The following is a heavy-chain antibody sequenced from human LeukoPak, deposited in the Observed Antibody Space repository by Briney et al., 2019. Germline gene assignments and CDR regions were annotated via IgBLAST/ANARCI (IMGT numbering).Heavy chain of an antibody. Sequence: GASLQISCKGSGYSFTSYWIGWVRQMLGKGLEWMGIIYPGDSDTRYSPSFQGQVTISADKSISTAYLQWSSLKASDTAMYYCARVFMVRGVITSLGYWGQGTLVTVSS. V-gene: IGHV5-51*01. D-gene: IGHD3-10*01. CDR1: GYSFTSYW. CDR2: IYPGDSDT. CDR3: ARVFMVRGVITSLGY. J-gene: IGHJ4*02.